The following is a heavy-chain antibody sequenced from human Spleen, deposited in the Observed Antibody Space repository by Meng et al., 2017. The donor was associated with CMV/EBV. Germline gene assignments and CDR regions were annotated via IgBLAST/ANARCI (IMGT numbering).Heavy chain of an antibody. Sequence: VQLGPAGAEVNKPGASVKVSYNASGYTLTDYNNRWVRQAPGQWLEWMGWINPSDDTNYAQNFQGKVTMTRDMSINTVYMELSRLTSDDTAVYYCARSSGWSRFDHWGQGTLVTVSS. CDR3: ARSSGWSRFDH. CDR2: INPSDDT. J-gene: IGHJ4*02. CDR1: GYTLTDYN. V-gene: IGHV1-2*02. D-gene: IGHD6-19*01.